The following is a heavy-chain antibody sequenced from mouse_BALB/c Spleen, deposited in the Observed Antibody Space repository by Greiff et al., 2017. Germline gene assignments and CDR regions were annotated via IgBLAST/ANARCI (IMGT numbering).Heavy chain of an antibody. CDR1: GYSFTGYF. CDR3: GRGGGGYYDYDYAMDY. J-gene: IGHJ4*01. CDR2: INPYNGDT. Sequence: EVQLQQSGPELVKPGASVKISCKASGYSFTGYFMNWVKQSHGKSLEWIGRINPYNGDTFYNQKLKGKATLTVDKSSSTAHMELLSLTSEDSAVYYCGRGGGGYYDYDYAMDYWGQGTSVTVSS. V-gene: IGHV1-37*01. D-gene: IGHD2-4*01.